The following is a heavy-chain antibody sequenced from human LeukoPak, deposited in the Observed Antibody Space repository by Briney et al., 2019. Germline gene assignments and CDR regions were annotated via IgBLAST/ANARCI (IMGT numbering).Heavy chain of an antibody. D-gene: IGHD1-26*01. Sequence: PSETLSLTCTVYGYSISSGYSWGWIRQPPGKGPEWLGSIYHSGSTYYNPSLNSGVSKSVDTSKNPFTLKLSSVTAADTAVYYCARGQVGANTEYYFDYWGQGTLVTVSS. CDR3: ARGQVGANTEYYFDY. CDR1: GYSISSGYS. V-gene: IGHV4-38-2*02. CDR2: IYHSGST. J-gene: IGHJ4*02.